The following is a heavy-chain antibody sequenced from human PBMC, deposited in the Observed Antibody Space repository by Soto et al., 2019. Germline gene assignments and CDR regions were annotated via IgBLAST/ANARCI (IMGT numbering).Heavy chain of an antibody. CDR2: INAGNGNT. CDR3: ALVGFLDYYYGMDV. CDR1: GHTFTSYA. D-gene: IGHD1-26*01. V-gene: IGHV1-3*01. J-gene: IGHJ6*02. Sequence: GASVKVSCKASGHTFTSYAMHWVRQAPGQRLEWMGWINAGNGNTKYSQKFQGRVTITRDTSASTAYMELSSLRSEDTAVYYCALVGFLDYYYGMDVWGQGTTVTVSS.